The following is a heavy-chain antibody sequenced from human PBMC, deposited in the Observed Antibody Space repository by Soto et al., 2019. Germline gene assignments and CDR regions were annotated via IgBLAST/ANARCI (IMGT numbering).Heavy chain of an antibody. Sequence: QVQLPQWGAGLLKPSETLSLTCAVYGGSFSGYYWSWIRQSPEKGLEWIGEINHRGSTKYIPSLKSRVSISVDTAKNQFSLKLTSVTAADTAIYYCARVDDYWGQGTLVTVSS. CDR2: INHRGST. J-gene: IGHJ4*02. CDR1: GGSFSGYY. CDR3: ARVDDY. V-gene: IGHV4-34*01.